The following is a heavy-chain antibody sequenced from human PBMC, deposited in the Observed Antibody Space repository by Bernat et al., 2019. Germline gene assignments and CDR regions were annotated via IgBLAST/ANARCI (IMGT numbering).Heavy chain of an antibody. Sequence: QVQLQQWGAGLLKPSETLSLTCAVSGGSFSGYYWSWIRQPPGKGLEWIGEINHSGSTNYNPSLKSRVTISVDTSKRQLSLKLSSVTAADTAVYYGARGHRGGYCSSTSCDTRYNWFDPWGQGTLVTVSS. CDR1: GGSFSGYY. J-gene: IGHJ5*02. CDR3: ARGHRGGYCSSTSCDTRYNWFDP. V-gene: IGHV4-34*01. D-gene: IGHD2-2*02. CDR2: INHSGST.